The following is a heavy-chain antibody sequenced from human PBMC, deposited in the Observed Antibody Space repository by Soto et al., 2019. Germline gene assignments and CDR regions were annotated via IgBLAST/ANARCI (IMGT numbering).Heavy chain of an antibody. D-gene: IGHD2-2*01. J-gene: IGHJ4*02. CDR3: ASFSFPSGDNIVVVPAAGV. V-gene: IGHV6-1*01. CDR2: TYYRSKWYN. Sequence: PSQTLSLTCAISGDSVSSNSAAWNWIRQSPSRGLEWLGRTYYRSKWYNDYAVSVKSRITINPDTCKNQFSLQLNSVTPEHKAVYYCASFSFPSGDNIVVVPAAGVWGQGTLVTVSS. CDR1: GDSVSSNSAA.